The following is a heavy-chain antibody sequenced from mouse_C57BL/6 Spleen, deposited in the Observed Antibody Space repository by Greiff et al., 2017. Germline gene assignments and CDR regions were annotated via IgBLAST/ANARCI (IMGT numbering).Heavy chain of an antibody. D-gene: IGHD2-3*01. J-gene: IGHJ3*01. CDR3: ARDDGYYLFAY. V-gene: IGHV5-17*01. Sequence: EVMLVESGGGLVKPGGSLKLSCAASGFTFSDYGMHWVRQAPETGLEWVAYISSGSSTIYYADTVKGRFTISRDNAKNTLFLQMTSLRSEDTAMYYCARDDGYYLFAYWGQGTLVTVSA. CDR1: GFTFSDYG. CDR2: ISSGSSTI.